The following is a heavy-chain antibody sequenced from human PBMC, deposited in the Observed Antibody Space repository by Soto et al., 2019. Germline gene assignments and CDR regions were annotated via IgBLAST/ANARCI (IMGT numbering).Heavy chain of an antibody. D-gene: IGHD6-13*01. Sequence: GGSLRLSCAASGFTFSSYGMHWVRQAPGKGLEWVAVISYDGSNKYYADSVKGRFTISRDNSKNTLYLQMNSLRAEDTAVYYCANHGIAAAGIHYFDYWGQGTLVTVSS. CDR3: ANHGIAAAGIHYFDY. CDR1: GFTFSSYG. V-gene: IGHV3-30*18. CDR2: ISYDGSNK. J-gene: IGHJ4*02.